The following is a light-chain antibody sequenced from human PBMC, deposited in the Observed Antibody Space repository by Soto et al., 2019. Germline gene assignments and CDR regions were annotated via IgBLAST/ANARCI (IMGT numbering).Light chain of an antibody. J-gene: IGLJ2*01. CDR1: NSVVGGYNL. V-gene: IGLV2-23*01. Sequence: QSALTQPASVSGSPGQSITISCTGTNSVVGGYNLVSWYQQHPGKAPKLMIFEGIKRPSGVSNRFSASKSGNTASLTISGLQAEDEADYYCCSYAGSSTYVVFGGGTKLTVL. CDR2: EGI. CDR3: CSYAGSSTYVV.